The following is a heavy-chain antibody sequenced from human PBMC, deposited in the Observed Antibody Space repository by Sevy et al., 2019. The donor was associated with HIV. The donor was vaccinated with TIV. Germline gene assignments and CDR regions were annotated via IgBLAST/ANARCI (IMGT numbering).Heavy chain of an antibody. J-gene: IGHJ4*02. Sequence: GGSLKISCAASGFTFSNYWMSWVRQAPGKGLEWVANIKQDGSEKYHVDSVKGRFTISRDNAKNSLYLQMNSLRAEDTAVYYCARPYRTDPFYYSGSGGYYYPSYFDYWGQGTLVTVSS. CDR2: IKQDGSEK. D-gene: IGHD3-22*01. CDR3: ARPYRTDPFYYSGSGGYYYPSYFDY. V-gene: IGHV3-7*01. CDR1: GFTFSNYW.